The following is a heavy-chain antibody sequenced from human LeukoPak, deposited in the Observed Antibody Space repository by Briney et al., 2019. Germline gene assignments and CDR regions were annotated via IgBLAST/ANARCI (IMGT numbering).Heavy chain of an antibody. CDR1: GFTFSGSA. J-gene: IGHJ4*02. CDR3: AKDPYTYFDY. Sequence: PGGSLRLSCAASGFTFSGSAMHWVRQASGKGLEWVGRIRSKANSYATAYAASVKGRFTISRDDSKNTAYLQMNSLKTEDTAVYYCAKDPYTYFDYWGQGTLVTVSS. D-gene: IGHD4-11*01. CDR2: IRSKANSYAT. V-gene: IGHV3-73*01.